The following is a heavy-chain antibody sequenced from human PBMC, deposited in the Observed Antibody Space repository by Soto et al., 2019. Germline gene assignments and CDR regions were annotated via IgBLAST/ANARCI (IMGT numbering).Heavy chain of an antibody. J-gene: IGHJ5*02. CDR3: ARVDCSSTIFYAGILYA. Sequence: EVQLVESGGGLVQPGGSLRLSCAASGFTFSSYAMHWVRQAPGKGLEYVSAISSNGGSTYYANSVKGRFTISRDNSKNTLYLQMCTLRAQDMAVYYCARVDCSSTIFYAGILYAWCQVTLVTVSS. CDR2: ISSNGGST. V-gene: IGHV3-64*01. CDR1: GFTFSSYA. D-gene: IGHD2-2*01.